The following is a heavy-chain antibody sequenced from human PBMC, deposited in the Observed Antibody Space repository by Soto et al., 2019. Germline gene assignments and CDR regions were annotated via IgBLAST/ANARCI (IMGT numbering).Heavy chain of an antibody. CDR3: ASGSYSSSSYYYYYGMDV. V-gene: IGHV1-69*01. J-gene: IGHJ6*02. D-gene: IGHD6-13*01. CDR2: IIPIFGTA. CDR1: GGTFSSYA. Sequence: QVQLVQSGAEVKKPGSSVKVSCKASGGTFSSYAISWVRQAPGQGLEWMGGIIPIFGTANYAQKFQGRVTITADESTSTAYMELSNLRSEDTAVYYCASGSYSSSSYYYYYGMDVWGQGTTVTVSS.